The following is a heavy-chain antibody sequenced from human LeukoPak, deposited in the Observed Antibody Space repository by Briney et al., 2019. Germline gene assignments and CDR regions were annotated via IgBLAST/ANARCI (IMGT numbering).Heavy chain of an antibody. V-gene: IGHV1-2*02. CDR1: GDTFTNYY. CDR3: ARDLPGITFGGVISPYYFDY. CDR2: INPNSGGT. D-gene: IGHD3-16*01. J-gene: IGHJ4*02. Sequence: ASVKVSCKASGDTFTNYYMHWVRQAPGQGLEWMGWINPNSGGTNYAQKFQGRVTMTRDTSISTAYMELSRLRSDDTAVYYCARDLPGITFGGVISPYYFDYWGQGTLVTVSS.